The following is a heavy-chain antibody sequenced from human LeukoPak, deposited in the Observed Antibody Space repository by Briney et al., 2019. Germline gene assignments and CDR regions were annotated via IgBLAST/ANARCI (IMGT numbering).Heavy chain of an antibody. CDR1: GYTFSSYG. V-gene: IGHV1-18*01. J-gene: IGHJ4*02. D-gene: IGHD5-18*01. Sequence: ASVKVSCKPSGYTFSSYGISWVRQAPGQGLEWMGWIRVYNGDTNYAQKLQGRVTMTTDTSTSTAYMELRSLRSDDTAVYYCARSGYSYGSPPFDYWGQGTLVTVSS. CDR3: ARSGYSYGSPPFDY. CDR2: IRVYNGDT.